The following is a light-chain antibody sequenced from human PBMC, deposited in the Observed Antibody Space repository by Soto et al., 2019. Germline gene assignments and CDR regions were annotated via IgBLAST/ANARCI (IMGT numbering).Light chain of an antibody. CDR3: QQRNDWPIT. CDR2: GAS. J-gene: IGKJ5*01. Sequence: EIVLTQSPGTLSLSPGEGATLSCRASQSVDSHLVWYQQKPGQAPRLLIFGASNRATGIPARFSGSGSGTDFTLAINRLEPDDFAVYYCQQRNDWPITFGQGTRLEIK. CDR1: QSVDSH. V-gene: IGKV3-11*01.